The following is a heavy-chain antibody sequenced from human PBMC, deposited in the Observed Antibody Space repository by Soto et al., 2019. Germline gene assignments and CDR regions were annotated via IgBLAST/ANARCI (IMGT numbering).Heavy chain of an antibody. Sequence: QVQLEESGPGLVKPSETLSLICSVSGVSMRNSYWTWIRQSAGKGLEWIGRISTSGNTNYNPSLNSRLTLSLDTSKNQVSLKLTSVSAADTAVYYCARGGGVPALGDPWGQGTLVTVSS. CDR1: GVSMRNSY. CDR3: ARGGGVPALGDP. J-gene: IGHJ5*02. V-gene: IGHV4-4*07. CDR2: ISTSGNT. D-gene: IGHD3-16*01.